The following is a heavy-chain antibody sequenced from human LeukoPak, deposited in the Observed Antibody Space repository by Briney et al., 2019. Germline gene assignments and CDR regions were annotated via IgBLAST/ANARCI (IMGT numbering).Heavy chain of an antibody. V-gene: IGHV1-2*02. J-gene: IGHJ4*02. D-gene: IGHD2-2*02. CDR1: GYIFTGYY. CDR2: INPNSGGT. CDR3: ARVPLYCSSTSCYTGENYLDY. Sequence: ASVNVSCKASGYIFTGYYMHWVRQAAGQGLEWMGWINPNSGGTNYAQKFQGRVTMTRDTSISTAYMELSRLRSDDTAVYYCARVPLYCSSTSCYTGENYLDYWGQGTLVTVSS.